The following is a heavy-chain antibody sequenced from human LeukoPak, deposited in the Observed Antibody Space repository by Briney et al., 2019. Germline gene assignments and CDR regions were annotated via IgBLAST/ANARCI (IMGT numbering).Heavy chain of an antibody. Sequence: GGSLRLSCAASGFTFDDYAMHWVRQAPGKGLEWVSGISWNSGSIGYADSVKGRFTISRDNAKNSLYLQMNSLRAEDTALYYCAKDMSYDSSGYKDYWGQGTLVTVSS. CDR3: AKDMSYDSSGYKDY. CDR1: GFTFDDYA. V-gene: IGHV3-9*01. D-gene: IGHD3-22*01. CDR2: ISWNSGSI. J-gene: IGHJ4*02.